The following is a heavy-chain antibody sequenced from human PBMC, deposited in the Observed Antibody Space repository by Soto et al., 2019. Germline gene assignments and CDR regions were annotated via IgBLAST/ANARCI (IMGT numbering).Heavy chain of an antibody. Sequence: SETLSLTCTVSGVSIRSYFWSWIRQPPGKGLEWIGSTYYTADTKYSPSLESRATISADPSKNQFSLKLSSVTAADTAVYYCARRRKRDGYNYEYWGQGTLVTVSS. J-gene: IGHJ4*02. CDR2: TYYTADT. D-gene: IGHD5-12*01. CDR1: GVSIRSYF. CDR3: ARRRKRDGYNYEY. V-gene: IGHV4-59*12.